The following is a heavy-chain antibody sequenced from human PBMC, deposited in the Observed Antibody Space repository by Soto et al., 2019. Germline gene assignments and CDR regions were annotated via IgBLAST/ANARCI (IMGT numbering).Heavy chain of an antibody. CDR1: GFTFSTYA. D-gene: IGHD2-2*01. CDR2: ISYDGSNK. V-gene: IGHV3-30-3*01. CDR3: ARRYNDGRRDCISTSCLFDP. J-gene: IGHJ5*02. Sequence: QVQLVESGGGMVQPGRSLRLSCAASGFTFSTYAMHWVRQAPGKGLEWVAVISYDGSNKYYADSVKGRFTISRDNSKNALYLQMNGLRAEDTAVYYCARRYNDGRRDCISTSCLFDPWGQGTLVTVSS.